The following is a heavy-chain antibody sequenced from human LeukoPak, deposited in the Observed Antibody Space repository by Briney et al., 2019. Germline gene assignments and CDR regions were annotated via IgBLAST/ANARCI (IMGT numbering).Heavy chain of an antibody. CDR3: ARDLGTGSYRMDV. Sequence: GAPVEVSCKASGYTFSTYGISWVRQAPGQGLEWMGWISAYNGNTNYAQNFQDRVTMTADTSTSTAYMEVKSLRSDDTAAYYCARDLGTGSYRMDVWGQGTTVTVSS. D-gene: IGHD2-8*02. J-gene: IGHJ6*02. V-gene: IGHV1-18*01. CDR1: GYTFSTYG. CDR2: ISAYNGNT.